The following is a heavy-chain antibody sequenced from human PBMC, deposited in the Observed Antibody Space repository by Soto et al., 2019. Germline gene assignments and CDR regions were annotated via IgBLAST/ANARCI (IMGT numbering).Heavy chain of an antibody. CDR2: IKPDGSEK. V-gene: IGHV3-7*05. D-gene: IGHD2-15*01. CDR1: GFSFSIHW. J-gene: IGHJ4*02. CDR3: ARETWWRCDY. Sequence: EVQLVESGGGLVQPGGSLRLSCEASGFSFSIHWMIWVRQAPGRGLEWVAKIKPDGSEKYYVDSVEGRFTISRDNAKNSLYLQMNILRIEDTAVYYCARETWWRCDYWGQGTLVSVSS.